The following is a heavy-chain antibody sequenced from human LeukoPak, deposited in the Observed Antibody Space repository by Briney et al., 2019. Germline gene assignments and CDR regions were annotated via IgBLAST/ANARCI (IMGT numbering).Heavy chain of an antibody. CDR2: ISGSGGST. D-gene: IGHD2-15*01. CDR3: AKGHCSGCSCHYDY. CDR1: GFTFSSYA. V-gene: IGHV3-23*01. J-gene: IGHJ4*02. Sequence: GGSLRLSCAASGFTFSSYAMSWVRQAPGKGLEWVSAISGSGGSTYYADSVKGRFTISRDNSKNTLYLQMNSLRAEDTAVYYCAKGHCSGCSCHYDYWGQGTLVSVSS.